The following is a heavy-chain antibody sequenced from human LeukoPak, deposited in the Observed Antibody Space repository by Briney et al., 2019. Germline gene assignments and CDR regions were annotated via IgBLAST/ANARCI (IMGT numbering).Heavy chain of an antibody. D-gene: IGHD6-19*01. CDR1: GFKFSDAW. J-gene: IGHJ4*02. V-gene: IGHV3-15*01. CDR3: ARETEITVACFDY. Sequence: GGSLRLSCAASGFKFSDAWMTWVRQAPGKGLEWVGRIKLTGEGWTTDFAALVRDRFIISRDDSTNTLYLQMNSLRAEDTAVYYCARETEITVACFDYWGQGTLVTVSS. CDR2: IKLTGEGWTT.